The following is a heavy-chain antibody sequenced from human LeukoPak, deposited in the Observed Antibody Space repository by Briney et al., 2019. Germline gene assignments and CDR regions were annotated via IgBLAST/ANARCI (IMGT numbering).Heavy chain of an antibody. J-gene: IGHJ4*02. D-gene: IGHD1-1*01. Sequence: PGGALRLSCAASGLTVSSNYMTWVRQAPGKGLEWVSTNGATAYNADSVKGRFTISRDNSKNTVYLQMNSLRVEDTAIYYCARGQEFDDGVFDSWGQGTLVTVSS. V-gene: IGHV3-53*01. CDR1: GLTVSSNY. CDR3: ARGQEFDDGVFDS. CDR2: NGATA.